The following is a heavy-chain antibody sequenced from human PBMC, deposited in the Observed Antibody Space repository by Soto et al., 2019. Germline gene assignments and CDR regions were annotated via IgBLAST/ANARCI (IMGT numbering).Heavy chain of an antibody. D-gene: IGHD3-22*01. CDR2: IYYSRSD. Sequence: SETLSLTCTVSGDSINSADYYWSWLRQPPGKGLEWIGYIYYSRSDYYNPSLGRRATITIDASRNQFSLNLMSVTAADTAVYYCARVVQFYDSSGYSFYYFDYWGQGALVTVSS. V-gene: IGHV4-30-4*01. CDR1: GDSINSADYY. CDR3: ARVVQFYDSSGYSFYYFDY. J-gene: IGHJ4*02.